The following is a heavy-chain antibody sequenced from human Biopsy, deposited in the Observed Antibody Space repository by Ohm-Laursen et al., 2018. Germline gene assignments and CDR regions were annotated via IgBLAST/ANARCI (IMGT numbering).Heavy chain of an antibody. D-gene: IGHD3-22*01. CDR3: TRGGYYYDSLAYYYWFDP. J-gene: IGHJ5*02. CDR1: GYTFTSYH. V-gene: IGHV1-2*02. CDR2: INAKTGDT. Sequence: SVKVSCKASGYTFTSYHVHWVRQAPGQGLEWMGWINAKTGDTNYAQKFRGGVTMTRDTSISTAYVDLSSLRSDDTAVYYCTRGGYYYDSLAYYYWFDPWGQGTLVTVSS.